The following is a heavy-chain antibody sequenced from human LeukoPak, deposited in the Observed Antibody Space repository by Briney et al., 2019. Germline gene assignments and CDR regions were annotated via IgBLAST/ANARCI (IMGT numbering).Heavy chain of an antibody. CDR3: TRDMRSSSWQAYYYYNYGMDV. V-gene: IGHV1-69*13. CDR2: NPPIFCTA. J-gene: IGHJ6*02. CDR1: GDTYSSYA. Sequence: GASVKLSCNASGDTYSSYATSWVRQAPAQALEYMDKNPPIFCTANSAEKFEGRVTISADESTSTAYMELSSLRSEDTAVYYWTRDMRSSSWQAYYYYNYGMDVWGQGTTVTVSS. D-gene: IGHD6-13*01.